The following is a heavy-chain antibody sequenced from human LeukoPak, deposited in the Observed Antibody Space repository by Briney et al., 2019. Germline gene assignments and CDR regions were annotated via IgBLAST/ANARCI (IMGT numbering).Heavy chain of an antibody. V-gene: IGHV1-46*01. CDR3: ARDGPTAAPFDY. D-gene: IGHD2-2*01. J-gene: IGHJ4*02. CDR1: GYRFTSYD. Sequence: ASVKVSCKASGYRFTSYDMHCVRQAPGQGLEWMGIINPSGGSTSYAQRFQGRVAMTRDTSTTTVYMEVNSLTSEDTAVYFCARDGPTAAPFDYWGQGTLVTVSS. CDR2: INPSGGST.